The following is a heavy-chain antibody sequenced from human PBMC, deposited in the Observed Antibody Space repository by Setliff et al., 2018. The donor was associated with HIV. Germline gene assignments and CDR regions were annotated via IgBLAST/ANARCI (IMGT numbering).Heavy chain of an antibody. Sequence: PGGSLRLSCAASGFTFSKYSMNWVRQAPGKGLEWVSTISSGSTYIYYADSLKGRFTISRDNAKSSSYLQMNSLRAEDTAVYYCARSESGVTDAFDIWGQGAMVTVSS. CDR2: ISSGSTYI. J-gene: IGHJ3*02. D-gene: IGHD3-10*01. CDR3: ARSESGVTDAFDI. V-gene: IGHV3-21*01. CDR1: GFTFSKYS.